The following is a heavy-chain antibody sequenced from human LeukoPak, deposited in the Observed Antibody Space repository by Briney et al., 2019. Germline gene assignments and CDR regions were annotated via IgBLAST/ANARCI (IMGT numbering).Heavy chain of an antibody. CDR2: ISAYNGNT. CDR3: TRGGDYGDYGSPHDY. CDR1: GYTFTSYD. J-gene: IGHJ4*02. V-gene: IGHV1-18*01. Sequence: GASVKVSCKASGYTFTSYDITWVRQAPGQGLEWMGWISAYNGNTNYAQKFQGRVTMTTETSTNTAYMELTSLRSDDTAVYWCTRGGDYGDYGSPHDYWGQGTLVTVSS. D-gene: IGHD4-17*01.